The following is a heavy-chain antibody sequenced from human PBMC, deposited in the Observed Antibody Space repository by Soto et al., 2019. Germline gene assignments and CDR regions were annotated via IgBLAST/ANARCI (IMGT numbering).Heavy chain of an antibody. CDR3: ARLLFYFDSSGYGFDI. V-gene: IGHV5-51*01. CDR2: IYPVDSDT. J-gene: IGHJ3*02. CDR1: GYRFSSYW. Sequence: GESLKISCRGSGYRFSSYWIGWVRQMPGKGLEWMGIIYPVDSDTRYSPSFQGQVTISADKSISTAYLQWSSVKASDTAMYYCARLLFYFDSSGYGFDIWGPGTMVTVSS. D-gene: IGHD3-22*01.